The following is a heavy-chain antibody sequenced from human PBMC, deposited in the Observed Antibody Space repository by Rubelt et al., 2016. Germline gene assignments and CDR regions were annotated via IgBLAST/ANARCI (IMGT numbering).Heavy chain of an antibody. D-gene: IGHD3-22*01. V-gene: IGHV4-34*02. Sequence: QVHLQQWGAGLLKPSETLSLTCAVHGGSLSGYYWAWIRQAPGKGLEWIGEVNDGGNVNYNPSLKSRLAISLDTSQKQFSRKLTSVTAADTAVYYCVRVKPTVVIYAAEENYFDFWGQGTLVTVSS. CDR3: VRVKPTVVIYAAEENYFDF. CDR1: GGSLSGYY. CDR2: VNDGGNV. J-gene: IGHJ4*02.